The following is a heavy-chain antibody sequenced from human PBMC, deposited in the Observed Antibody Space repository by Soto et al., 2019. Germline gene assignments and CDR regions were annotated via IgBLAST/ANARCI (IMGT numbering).Heavy chain of an antibody. V-gene: IGHV4-59*01. J-gene: IGHJ4*02. CDR3: VGGSGSYYNDFDD. Sequence: QVQLQESGPGLVKPSETLSLTCTVSGGSISSYYWSWIRQPPGKGLEWIGYIYYSGSTNYNPSLKSRVTISVDTSKNQFSLKLSSVTAADTAVYYCVGGSGSYYNDFDDWGQGTLVTVSS. D-gene: IGHD3-10*01. CDR1: GGSISSYY. CDR2: IYYSGST.